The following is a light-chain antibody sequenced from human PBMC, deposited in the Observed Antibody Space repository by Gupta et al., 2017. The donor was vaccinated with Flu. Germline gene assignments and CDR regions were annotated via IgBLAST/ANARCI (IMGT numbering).Light chain of an antibody. V-gene: IGLV2-8*01. CDR2: EVT. Sequence: VTNSCTGTSSEVGGDKYVSWYQQHTGEHNKLIIYEVTKRTAGVPGRFSGSKAGNTASLTVSGRKEEEEADYYCSSDAGNNNWVFGGGTKVTVL. CDR3: SSDAGNNNWV. CDR1: SSEVGGDKY. J-gene: IGLJ3*02.